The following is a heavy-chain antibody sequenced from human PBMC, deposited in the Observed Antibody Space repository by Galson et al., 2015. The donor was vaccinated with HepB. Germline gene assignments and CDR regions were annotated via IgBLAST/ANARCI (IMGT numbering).Heavy chain of an antibody. CDR3: ARFGYCSGGSCSWPVYGMDV. Sequence: QSGAEVKKPGESLRISCKGSGYSFTSYWISWVRQMPGKGLEWMGRIDPSDSYTNYSPSFQGHVTISADKSISTAYLQWSSLKASDTAMYYCARFGYCSGGSCSWPVYGMDVWGQGTTVTVSS. J-gene: IGHJ6*02. D-gene: IGHD2-15*01. CDR1: GYSFTSYW. V-gene: IGHV5-10-1*01. CDR2: IDPSDSYT.